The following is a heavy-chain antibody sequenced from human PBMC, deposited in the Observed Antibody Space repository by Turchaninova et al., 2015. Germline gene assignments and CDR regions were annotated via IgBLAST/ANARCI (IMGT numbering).Heavy chain of an antibody. CDR2: IRYKAYCATT. CDR1: GFNFVDYA. Sequence: EVQLVGCGGGFGQLGGHIRTSYTSCGFNFVDYARSWFRQDPGKGLEWVGFIRYKAYCATTEDAASVKGRFIISRDDSKSITYLQMNSLKTEDTAVYFCSRYSPVTAMTRFDYWGQGTLVTVSS. D-gene: IGHD4-17*01. CDR3: SRYSPVTAMTRFDY. J-gene: IGHJ4*02. V-gene: IGHV3-49*03.